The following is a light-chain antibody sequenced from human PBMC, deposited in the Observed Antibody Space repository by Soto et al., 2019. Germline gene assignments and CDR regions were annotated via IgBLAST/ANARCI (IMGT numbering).Light chain of an antibody. J-gene: IGKJ4*01. CDR3: QQSYSTQLT. CDR2: AAS. V-gene: IGKV1-39*01. Sequence: DIQMTQSPSSLSASVGDRVTITCRASQSISNYLNWYQQKPGKAPKLLIYAASSLQSGVPSRFSGSGSGTEFTLTISSLQPEDFATYYCQQSYSTQLTFGGGTEVEIK. CDR1: QSISNY.